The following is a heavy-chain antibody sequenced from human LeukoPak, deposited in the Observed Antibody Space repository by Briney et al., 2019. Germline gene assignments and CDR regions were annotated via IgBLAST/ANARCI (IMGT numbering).Heavy chain of an antibody. CDR2: IYTSGST. V-gene: IGHV4-61*02. CDR1: GGSISSGSYY. CDR3: ARGFGGSYYYYMDV. J-gene: IGHJ6*03. Sequence: PSETPSLTCTVSGGSISSGSYYWSWIRQPAGKGLEWIGRIYTSGSTNYNPSLKSRVTISVDTSKNQFSLKLSSVTAADTAVYYCARGFGGSYYYYMDVWGKGTTVTVSS. D-gene: IGHD3-3*01.